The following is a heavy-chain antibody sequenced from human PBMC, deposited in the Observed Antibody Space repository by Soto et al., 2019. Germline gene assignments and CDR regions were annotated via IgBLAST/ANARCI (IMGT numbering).Heavy chain of an antibody. J-gene: IGHJ6*03. CDR2: INPNSGGT. V-gene: IGHV1-2*04. CDR1: XXXXTGYY. CDR3: ASQRLGYYYMDV. Sequence: QVQLVQSGAXVKKPGASVKVSCKASXXXXTGYYMHWVRQAPGQGLEWMGWINPNSGGTNYAQKFQGWVTMTRDTSISTAYMELSRLRSDDTAVYYCASQRLGYYYMDVWGKGTTVTVSS.